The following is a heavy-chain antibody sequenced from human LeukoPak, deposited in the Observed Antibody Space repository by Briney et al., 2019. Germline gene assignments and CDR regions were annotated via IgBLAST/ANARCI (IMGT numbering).Heavy chain of an antibody. D-gene: IGHD3-22*01. J-gene: IGHJ4*02. CDR1: GGSISSGPYY. CDR3: ARRDDSSGYHKIFDY. Sequence: SETLSLTCTVSGGSISSGPYYWGWIRQPPGKGLEWIGNIYYSENTYYNPSLKCRVPISIDTSKHQFYMKLGSLTAADTYESFCARRDDSSGYHKIFDYWGPGTLVADCS. V-gene: IGHV4-39*01. CDR2: IYYSENT.